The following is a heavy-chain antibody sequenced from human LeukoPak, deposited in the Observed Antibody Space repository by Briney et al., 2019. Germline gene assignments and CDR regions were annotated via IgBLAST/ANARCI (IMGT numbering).Heavy chain of an antibody. V-gene: IGHV3-23*01. D-gene: IGHD3-9*01. Sequence: PGGSLRLSCAASGFTFSSYAMSWVRQAPGKGLEWVSAISGSGGSTYYADSVEGRFTISRDNSKNTLYLQMNSLRAEDTAVYYCAKVPGYYYYYYGMDVWGQGTTVTVSS. CDR2: ISGSGGST. CDR1: GFTFSSYA. CDR3: AKVPGYYYYYYGMDV. J-gene: IGHJ6*02.